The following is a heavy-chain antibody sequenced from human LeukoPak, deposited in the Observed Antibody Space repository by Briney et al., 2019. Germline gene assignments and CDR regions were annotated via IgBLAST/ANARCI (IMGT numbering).Heavy chain of an antibody. CDR2: IYHSGST. V-gene: IGHV4-38-2*02. Sequence: SETLSLTCTVSGYSISSGYFWGWIRQPPGKGLEWIGTIYHSGSTYYSPSLKSRVTISLDTSKNQFSLKLSSVTAADTAVYYCARDYKVLNGFVPREVGATGGWFDPWGQGTLVTVSS. D-gene: IGHD1-26*01. CDR3: ARDYKVLNGFVPREVGATGGWFDP. CDR1: GYSISSGYF. J-gene: IGHJ5*02.